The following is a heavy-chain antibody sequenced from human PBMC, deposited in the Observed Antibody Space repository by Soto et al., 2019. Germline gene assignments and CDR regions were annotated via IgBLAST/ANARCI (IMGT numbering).Heavy chain of an antibody. CDR1: GFTFTTYG. D-gene: IGHD3-10*01. CDR3: AKRKRGDLDY. J-gene: IGHJ4*02. Sequence: EVQLLESGGGLVQPGGSLRLSCAASGFTFTTYGMSWVRQAPGKGLEWVSFISGSGGSTYYADSVKGRFSIFRDNSKNTMYIKMNSLRGEDTAVYYCAKRKRGDLDYWGQGILVTVSS. V-gene: IGHV3-23*01. CDR2: ISGSGGST.